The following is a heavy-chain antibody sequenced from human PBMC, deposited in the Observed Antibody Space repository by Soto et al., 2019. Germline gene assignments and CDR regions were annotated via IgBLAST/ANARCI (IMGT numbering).Heavy chain of an antibody. CDR1: GGSISSSSYY. Sequence: QLQLQESGPGLVKPSETLSLTCTVSGGSISSSSYYWGWIRQPPGKGLEWIGSIYYSGSTYYNPSLKGRAPISVDTSKNQFSLKLSSVTAADTAVYYCATLWFGEGNYWGQGPLVTVSS. D-gene: IGHD3-10*01. V-gene: IGHV4-39*01. J-gene: IGHJ4*02. CDR2: IYYSGST. CDR3: ATLWFGEGNY.